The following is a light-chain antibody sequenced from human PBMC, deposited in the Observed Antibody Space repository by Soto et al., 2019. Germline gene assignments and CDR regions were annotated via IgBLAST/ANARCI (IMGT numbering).Light chain of an antibody. CDR3: QQYGSSPWT. J-gene: IGKJ1*01. Sequence: EIVLTQSPGTLSLSPREIATLSCRASQSVSSSYLAWYQQKPGQAPRPLIYGASSRAIGIPDRFSGSGSGTDFTLSISRLESEDFAVYYCQQYGSSPWTFGQGNKVEIK. CDR2: GAS. CDR1: QSVSSSY. V-gene: IGKV3-20*01.